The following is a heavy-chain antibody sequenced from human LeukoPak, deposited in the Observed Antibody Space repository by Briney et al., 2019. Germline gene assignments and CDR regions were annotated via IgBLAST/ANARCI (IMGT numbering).Heavy chain of an antibody. CDR1: GFTVSSNY. V-gene: IGHV3-21*01. CDR3: ARVGSSGWSPNWFDP. D-gene: IGHD6-19*01. CDR2: ISSSSSYI. J-gene: IGHJ5*02. Sequence: GGSLRLSCAASGFTVSSNYMSWVRQAPGKGLEWVSFISSSSSYIYYADSVKGRFTISRDNAKNSLYLQMNSLRAEDTAVYYCARVGSSGWSPNWFDPWGQGTLVTVSS.